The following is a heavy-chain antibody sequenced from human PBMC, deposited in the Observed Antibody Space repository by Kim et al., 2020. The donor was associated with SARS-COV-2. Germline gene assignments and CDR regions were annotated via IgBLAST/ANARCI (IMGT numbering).Heavy chain of an antibody. J-gene: IGHJ3*02. CDR3: ARRRYYEGPVNYYAFDI. CDR2: IYHTGKT. Sequence: SETLSLTCGVSGGSISTTNWWSWVRQSPTMGLEWIGEIYHTGKTNYNPSLNSRVTISLDKSKSQFSLKVTSVTAADTAVSYCARRRYYEGPVNYYAFDI. D-gene: IGHD3-22*01. CDR1: GGSISTTNW. V-gene: IGHV4-4*02.